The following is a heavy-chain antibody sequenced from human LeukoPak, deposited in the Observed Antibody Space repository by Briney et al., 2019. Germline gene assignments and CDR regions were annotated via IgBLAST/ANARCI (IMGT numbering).Heavy chain of an antibody. Sequence: SVKVSCKASGGTFSSYAISWVRQAPGQGLEWMGGIIPTFGTANYAQKFQGRVTITTDESTSTAYMELSGLRSEDTAVYYCARGALPGSVFDYRGQGTLVTVSS. CDR3: ARGALPGSVFDY. D-gene: IGHD3-10*01. CDR1: GGTFSSYA. CDR2: IIPTFGTA. J-gene: IGHJ4*02. V-gene: IGHV1-69*05.